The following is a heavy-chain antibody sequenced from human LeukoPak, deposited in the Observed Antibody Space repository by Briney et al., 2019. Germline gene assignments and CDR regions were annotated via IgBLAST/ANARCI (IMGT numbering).Heavy chain of an antibody. CDR2: ISNSGST. CDR1: GVSISSYY. V-gene: IGHV4-59*08. Sequence: SETLSLTCTVSGVSISSYYWSWIRQPPGKGLELMAYISNSGSTNHNPSLKTRVTISVYTSKNHFALKLSSVTAADTAISFCARRGLFDFWGQGTLDTVSS. CDR3: ARRGLFDF. J-gene: IGHJ4*02.